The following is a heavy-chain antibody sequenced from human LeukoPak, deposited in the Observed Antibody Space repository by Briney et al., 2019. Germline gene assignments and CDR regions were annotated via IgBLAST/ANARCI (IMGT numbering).Heavy chain of an antibody. CDR1: GFTFSSYA. CDR3: ARDLHYYASGSYDY. V-gene: IGHV3-30*04. Sequence: GGSLRLSCAASGFTFSSYAMHWVRQAPGKGLEWVAVISYDGSNKYYADSVKGRFTISRDNSKNTLYLQMNSLRAEDTAVYYCARDLHYYASGSYDYWGQGTLVTVSS. J-gene: IGHJ4*02. CDR2: ISYDGSNK. D-gene: IGHD3-10*01.